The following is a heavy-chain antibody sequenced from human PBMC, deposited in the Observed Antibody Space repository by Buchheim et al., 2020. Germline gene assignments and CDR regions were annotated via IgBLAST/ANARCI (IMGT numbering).Heavy chain of an antibody. V-gene: IGHV1-46*01. J-gene: IGHJ6*03. Sequence: QVQLVQSGAEVKKPGASVKVSCKASGYTFTSYYMHWVRQAPGQGLEWMGIINPSGGSTSYAQKFQGRVTMTRDTSKSTVYMELSILRSEDTAVYYCARGPTVTTRYYYYYYYMDVWGKGTT. CDR1: GYTFTSYY. CDR2: INPSGGST. CDR3: ARGPTVTTRYYYYYYYMDV. D-gene: IGHD4-11*01.